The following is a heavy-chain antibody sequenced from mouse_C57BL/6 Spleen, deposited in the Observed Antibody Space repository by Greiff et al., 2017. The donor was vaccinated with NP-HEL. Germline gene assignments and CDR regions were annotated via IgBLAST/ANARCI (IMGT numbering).Heavy chain of an antibody. V-gene: IGHV1-15*01. CDR3: TRPLAQAPFAY. CDR2: IDPETGGT. D-gene: IGHD3-2*02. Sequence: QVQLQQSGAELVRPGASVTLSCKASGYTFTDYEMHWVKQTPVHGLEWIGAIDPETGGTAYNQKFKGKAILTADKSSSTAYMELRSLTSEDSAVYYGTRPLAQAPFAYWGQGTLVTVSA. CDR1: GYTFTDYE. J-gene: IGHJ3*01.